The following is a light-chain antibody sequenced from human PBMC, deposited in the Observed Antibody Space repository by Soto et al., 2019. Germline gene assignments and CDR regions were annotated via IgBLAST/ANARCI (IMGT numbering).Light chain of an antibody. Sequence: QSVLTQPPSASGTPGQRVTISCSGSRSNIGTNTVTWYQQLPGTAPKVLIYINNNRPSGVPDRFSGSKSGTSASLAISGLQSEDEADYYCAAWDDSLNGVVFGGGTKLTVL. V-gene: IGLV1-44*01. CDR1: RSNIGTNT. J-gene: IGLJ2*01. CDR2: INN. CDR3: AAWDDSLNGVV.